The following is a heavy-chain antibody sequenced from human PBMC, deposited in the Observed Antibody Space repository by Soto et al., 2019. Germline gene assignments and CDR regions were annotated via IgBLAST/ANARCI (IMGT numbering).Heavy chain of an antibody. V-gene: IGHV3-48*01. J-gene: IGHJ4*02. D-gene: IGHD6-19*01. Sequence: EVQLVESGGGLVQPGGSLRLSCAASGFIFSSYSINWVLQAPGKGLEWVSYISSSSRTIYYADSVKGRFTISRGNAKNSLYLQMNSLRAEDTAVYYCARASSGWFPVDYWGQGILVTVPS. CDR3: ARASSGWFPVDY. CDR1: GFIFSSYS. CDR2: ISSSSRTI.